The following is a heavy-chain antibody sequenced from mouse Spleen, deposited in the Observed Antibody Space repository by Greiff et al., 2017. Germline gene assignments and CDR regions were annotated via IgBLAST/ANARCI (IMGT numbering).Heavy chain of an antibody. CDR1: GYAFSSYW. Sequence: QVQLQQSGAELVKPGASVKISCKASGYAFSSYWMNWVKQRPGKGLEWIGQIYPGDGDTNYNGKFKGKATLTADKSSSTAYMQLSSLTSEDSAVYFCARSSYFYYYAMDYWGQGTSVTVSS. J-gene: IGHJ4*01. CDR2: IYPGDGDT. D-gene: IGHD1-1*01. V-gene: IGHV1-80*01. CDR3: ARSSYFYYYAMDY.